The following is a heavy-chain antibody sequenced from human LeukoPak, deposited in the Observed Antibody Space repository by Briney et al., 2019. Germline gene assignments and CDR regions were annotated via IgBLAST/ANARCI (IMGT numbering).Heavy chain of an antibody. J-gene: IGHJ4*02. CDR2: ISGSGGST. CDR1: GFTFSSYA. D-gene: IGHD3-16*01. CDR3: AKDLLAVTIRFGFDY. V-gene: IGHV3-23*01. Sequence: PGGSLRLSCAASGFTFSSYAMSWVRQAPGKGLEWVSAISGSGGSTYYADSVKGRFTISRDNSKNTLYLQMNSLRAEDTAVYYCAKDLLAVTIRFGFDYWGQGTLVTVSS.